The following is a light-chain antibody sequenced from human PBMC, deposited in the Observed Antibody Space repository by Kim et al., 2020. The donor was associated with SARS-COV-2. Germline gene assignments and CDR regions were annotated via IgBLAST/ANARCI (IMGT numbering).Light chain of an antibody. CDR2: GAT. J-gene: IGKJ1*01. Sequence: SVAEGERATRTGRASQRDSSNLAWYQQKHGQAPSLLGYGATTRDTGITARFSGSGSGTEFTLTISSLQYEDFAVYYWQKYNPWWTFGEGTKVDIK. V-gene: IGKV3-15*01. CDR1: QRDSSN. CDR3: QKYNPWWT.